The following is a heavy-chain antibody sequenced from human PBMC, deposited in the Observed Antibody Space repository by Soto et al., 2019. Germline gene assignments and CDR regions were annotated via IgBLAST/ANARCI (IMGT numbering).Heavy chain of an antibody. CDR1: GYSFTSYW. J-gene: IGHJ6*02. D-gene: IGHD6-13*01. Sequence: GEALKISCKGSGYSFTSYWISWVRQMPGKGLEWMGRIDPSDSYTNYSPSFQGHVTISADKSISTAYLQLSRLKASDTAMYFGARLSYSSSWNHGMDVWDQETTVTVSS. CDR2: IDPSDSYT. V-gene: IGHV5-10-1*01. CDR3: ARLSYSSSWNHGMDV.